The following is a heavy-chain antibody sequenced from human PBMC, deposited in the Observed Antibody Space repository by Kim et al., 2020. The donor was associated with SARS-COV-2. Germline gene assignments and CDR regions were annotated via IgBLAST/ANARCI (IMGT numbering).Heavy chain of an antibody. CDR1: GFAFSTYG. Sequence: GGSLRLSCAASGFAFSTYGMSWVHQAPGRGLEWVSYISGSGGVTHYADSVKGRFTISRDNSKNTLYLQMNSLRAEDTAVFYCAKGATGSYDYWGQGTLVTVSS. V-gene: IGHV3-23*01. CDR2: ISGSGGVT. D-gene: IGHD1-26*01. CDR3: AKGATGSYDY. J-gene: IGHJ4*02.